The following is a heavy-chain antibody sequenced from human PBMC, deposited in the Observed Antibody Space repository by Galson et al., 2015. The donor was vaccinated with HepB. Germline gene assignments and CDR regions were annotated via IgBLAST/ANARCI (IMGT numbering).Heavy chain of an antibody. CDR3: ARDRKYCTNGVCFFWFDP. Sequence: SLRLSCAASGFTFSSYGMNWVRQAPGKGLEWLSYIGTRGITRYYADSVRGRLTISRDNAENSLYLQMYSPTDEDTAVYYCARDRKYCTNGVCFFWFDPWGQGTQVTVSS. D-gene: IGHD2-8*01. CDR2: IGTRGITR. J-gene: IGHJ5*02. V-gene: IGHV3-48*02. CDR1: GFTFSSYG.